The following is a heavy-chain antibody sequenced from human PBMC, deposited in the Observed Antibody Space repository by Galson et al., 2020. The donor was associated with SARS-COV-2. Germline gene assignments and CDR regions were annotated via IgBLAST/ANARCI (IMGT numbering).Heavy chain of an antibody. CDR1: GFTFSNAW. CDR3: TTEPRATIFGVVIIGAID. V-gene: IGHV3-15*01. D-gene: IGHD3-3*01. CDR2: IKSKTDGGTT. J-gene: IGHJ4*02. Sequence: GESLKISCAASGFTFSNAWMSWVRQAPGKGLEWVGRIKSKTDGGTTDYAAPVKGRFTISRDDSKNTLYLQMNSLKTEDTAVYYCTTEPRATIFGVVIIGAIDWGQGTLVTVSS.